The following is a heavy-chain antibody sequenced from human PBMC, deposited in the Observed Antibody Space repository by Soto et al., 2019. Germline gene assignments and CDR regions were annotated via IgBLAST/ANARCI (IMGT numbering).Heavy chain of an antibody. D-gene: IGHD2-2*01. CDR3: ARDIVVVPAAGTYYYYGMDV. CDR1: GFSLSNARMG. Sequence: VFSKESGPVLVNPTETLTLTCTVSGFSLSNARMGVSWIRQPPGKALEWLAHIFSNDEKSYSTSLKSRLTISKDTTKSQVVLTMTNMDPVDTATYYCARDIVVVPAAGTYYYYGMDVWGQGTTVTVSS. V-gene: IGHV2-26*01. J-gene: IGHJ6*02. CDR2: IFSNDEK.